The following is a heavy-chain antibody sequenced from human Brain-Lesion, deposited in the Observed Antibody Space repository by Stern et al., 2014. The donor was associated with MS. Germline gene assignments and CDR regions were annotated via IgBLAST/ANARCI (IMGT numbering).Heavy chain of an antibody. D-gene: IGHD4-17*01. J-gene: IGHJ4*02. V-gene: IGHV4-61*02. Sequence: QVQLVQSGPGLVKPSQTLSLTCTVSGGPISSHSYYWSWIRQPAGKGLEWIGRIYASGNTNYNPSLKSRVSIPVTPSKTQLSLRLSSVTASDTAVYYCARDYGDLEFDLWGQGTLVTVSS. CDR2: IYASGNT. CDR1: GGPISSHSYY. CDR3: ARDYGDLEFDL.